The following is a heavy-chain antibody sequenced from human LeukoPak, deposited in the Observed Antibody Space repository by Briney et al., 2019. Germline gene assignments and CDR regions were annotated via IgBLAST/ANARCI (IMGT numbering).Heavy chain of an antibody. J-gene: IGHJ4*02. CDR3: ARDYKYAFDN. D-gene: IGHD5-24*01. CDR2: IWYDGHTK. CDR1: GFTFSNYG. V-gene: IGHV3-33*01. Sequence: PGGSLRLSCAVSGFTFSNYGMHWVRQAPGKGLEWLTLIWYDGHTKFYADSVKGRFTISGDKAKNSLYLQMNSLRVEDTAVYYCARDYKYAFDNWGQGTLVTVSS.